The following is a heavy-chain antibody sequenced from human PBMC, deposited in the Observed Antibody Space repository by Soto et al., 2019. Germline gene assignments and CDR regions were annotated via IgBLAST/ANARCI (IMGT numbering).Heavy chain of an antibody. J-gene: IGHJ5*02. CDR3: AREIAARPYNWFDP. V-gene: IGHV3-30-3*01. D-gene: IGHD6-6*01. CDR2: ISYDGSNK. Sequence: GGSLRLSCAASGFTFSSYAMHWVRQAPGKGLEWVAVISYDGSNKYYADSVKGRFTISRDNSKNTLYLQMNSLRAEDTAVYYCAREIAARPYNWFDPWGQGTLVTVSS. CDR1: GFTFSSYA.